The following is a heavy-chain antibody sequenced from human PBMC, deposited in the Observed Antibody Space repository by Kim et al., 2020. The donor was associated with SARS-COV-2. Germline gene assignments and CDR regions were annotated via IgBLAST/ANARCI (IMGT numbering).Heavy chain of an antibody. V-gene: IGHV4-39*01. CDR2: IYYSGST. Sequence: SETLSLTCTVSGGSISSSSYYWGWIRQPPGKGLEWIGSIYYSGSTYYNPSLKSRVTISVDTSKNQFSLKLSSVTAADTAVYYCARGSGSYDYWGQGTLVTVSS. CDR1: GGSISSSSYY. J-gene: IGHJ4*02. D-gene: IGHD1-26*01. CDR3: ARGSGSYDY.